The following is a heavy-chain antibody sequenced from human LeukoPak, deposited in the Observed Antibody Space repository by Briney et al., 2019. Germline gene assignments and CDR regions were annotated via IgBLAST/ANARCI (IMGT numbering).Heavy chain of an antibody. V-gene: IGHV3-74*01. Sequence: PGGSLRLSCAASGFTFSSYWMHWVRQAPGKGLVRVSRINSDGSSTSYADSVKGRFTISRDNAKNTLYLQMNSLRAEDTAVYYCARAGDYYDSSGYFSNFDYWGQGTLVTVSS. D-gene: IGHD3-22*01. J-gene: IGHJ4*02. CDR3: ARAGDYYDSSGYFSNFDY. CDR2: INSDGSST. CDR1: GFTFSSYW.